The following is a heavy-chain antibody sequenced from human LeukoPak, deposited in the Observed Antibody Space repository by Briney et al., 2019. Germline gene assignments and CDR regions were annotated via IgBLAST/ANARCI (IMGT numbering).Heavy chain of an antibody. J-gene: IGHJ4*02. Sequence: GESLKISCKGCGYSFTSYWIGCVRQMPGKGLEWMGIIYPGDSDTRYSPSFQGQVTISADKSSSTAYLQWSSLKASDTAMYYCARPYYYGSGSYYIDYWGQGTLVTVSS. D-gene: IGHD3-10*01. V-gene: IGHV5-51*01. CDR2: IYPGDSDT. CDR3: ARPYYYGSGSYYIDY. CDR1: GYSFTSYW.